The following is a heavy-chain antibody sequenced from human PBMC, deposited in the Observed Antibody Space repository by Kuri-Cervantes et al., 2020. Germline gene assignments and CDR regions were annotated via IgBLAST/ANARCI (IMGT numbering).Heavy chain of an antibody. Sequence: LSLTCAASGFTFNNYWMTWVRQAPGRGMEWVANIKEDGSETSYVGSVKGRFTISRDNAKNSLYLQMDSLRAEDTAVYYCAKDRTRGWTTVTTSTGLTNEQINDYWGQGTLVTVSS. CDR2: IKEDGSET. V-gene: IGHV3-7*03. D-gene: IGHD4-17*01. J-gene: IGHJ4*02. CDR1: GFTFNNYW. CDR3: AKDRTRGWTTVTTSTGLTNEQINDY.